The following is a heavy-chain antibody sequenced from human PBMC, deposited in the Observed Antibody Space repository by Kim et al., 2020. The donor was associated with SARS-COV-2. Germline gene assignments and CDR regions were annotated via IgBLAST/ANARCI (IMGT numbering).Heavy chain of an antibody. D-gene: IGHD3-22*01. CDR1: GGTFSSYA. V-gene: IGHV1-69*13. CDR3: ARDLPYYDSSGYYYS. J-gene: IGHJ4*02. Sequence: SVKVSCKASGGTFSSYAISWVRQAPGQGLEWMGGIIPIFGTANYAQKFQGRVTITADESTSTAYMELSSLRSEDTAVYYCARDLPYYDSSGYYYSWGQGTLVTVSS. CDR2: IIPIFGTA.